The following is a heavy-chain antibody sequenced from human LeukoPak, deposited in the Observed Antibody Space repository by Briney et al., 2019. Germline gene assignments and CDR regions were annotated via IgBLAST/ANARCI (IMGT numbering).Heavy chain of an antibody. CDR3: AREQVGATRIPPDY. V-gene: IGHV1-69*06. CDR1: GGTFSSYE. Sequence: SVKVSCKASGGTFSSYEISWVRQAPGQGLEWMGGIIPMFGTAKYAQKFQGRVTITADKSTSTAYMELSSLRSEDTAVYYCAREQVGATRIPPDYWGQGTLVTVSS. J-gene: IGHJ4*02. CDR2: IIPMFGTA. D-gene: IGHD1-26*01.